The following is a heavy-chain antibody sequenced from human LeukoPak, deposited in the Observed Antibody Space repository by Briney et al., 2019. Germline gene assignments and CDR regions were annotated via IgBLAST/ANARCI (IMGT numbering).Heavy chain of an antibody. CDR2: ICIISSYI. CDR1: GFTFSSNA. V-gene: IGHV3-21*01. J-gene: IGHJ4*02. D-gene: IGHD3-22*01. CDR3: ARISDSSGYYYDQVWDY. Sequence: GGSLRLSSVASGFTFSSNAMNWGRQAPGKGLEWVSSICIISSYIHYADSVKGRFTISRDNAKNSLYLQMNSLRAEDTAVYYWARISDSSGYYYDQVWDYWGQGTLVTVSS.